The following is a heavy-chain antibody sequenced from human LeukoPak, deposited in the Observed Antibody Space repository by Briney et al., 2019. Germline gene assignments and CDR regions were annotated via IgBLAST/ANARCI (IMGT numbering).Heavy chain of an antibody. CDR1: GGSISSSSYY. CDR3: ATHPPGRLQLLGSRSSNFDY. J-gene: IGHJ4*02. CDR2: IYYSGST. Sequence: SETLSLTCTVSGGSISSSSYYWGWIRQPPGKGLEWIGSIYYSGSTYYNPSLKSRVTISVDTSKNQFSLKLSSVTAADTAVYYCATHPPGRLQLLGSRSSNFDYWGQGTLVTVSS. D-gene: IGHD5-24*01. V-gene: IGHV4-39*01.